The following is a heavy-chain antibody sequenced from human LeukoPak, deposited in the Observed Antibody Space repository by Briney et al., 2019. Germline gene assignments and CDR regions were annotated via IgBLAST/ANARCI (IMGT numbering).Heavy chain of an antibody. D-gene: IGHD2-8*01. CDR1: GGSISSSSSY. V-gene: IGHV4-39*01. CDR2: SYYSGST. J-gene: IGHJ5*02. Sequence: PEALSLSCTVSGGSISSSSSYWGWIRQPRGKGMGWTARSYYSGSTYYNTLLKSRVTISVDTPKNQFSCKLIAWNPAHRPVFYCARGIYCSNGVCIVNHWFVPSGQGTLVTVSS. CDR3: ARGIYCSNGVCIVNHWFVP.